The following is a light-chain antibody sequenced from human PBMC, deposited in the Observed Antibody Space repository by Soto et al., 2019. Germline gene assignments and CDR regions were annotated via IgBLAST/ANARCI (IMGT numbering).Light chain of an antibody. CDR3: QQYNSYPWT. CDR2: AAS. J-gene: IGKJ1*01. V-gene: IGKV1-9*01. CDR1: QGISSY. Sequence: DIQLTQSPSFLSASVGDRVTITCRASQGISSYLAWYQQKPGKAPKLLIYAASTLQSGVPLRFSGSGSGTSFTLTISSLQPEDFATYYCQQYNSYPWTFGQGTKVDIK.